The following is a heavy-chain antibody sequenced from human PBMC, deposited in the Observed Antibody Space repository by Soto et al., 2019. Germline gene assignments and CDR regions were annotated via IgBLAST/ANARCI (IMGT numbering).Heavy chain of an antibody. CDR2: INHSGST. J-gene: IGHJ6*02. Sequence: SETLSLTCAVYGGSFSGYYWSWIRQPPEKGLEWIGEINHSGSTNYNPSLKSRVTISVDTSKNQFSLKLSSVTAADTAVYYCARVDGSTIFGVVNRRYYYYYYGMDVWGQGTTVTVSS. D-gene: IGHD3-3*01. CDR1: GGSFSGYY. CDR3: ARVDGSTIFGVVNRRYYYYYYGMDV. V-gene: IGHV4-34*01.